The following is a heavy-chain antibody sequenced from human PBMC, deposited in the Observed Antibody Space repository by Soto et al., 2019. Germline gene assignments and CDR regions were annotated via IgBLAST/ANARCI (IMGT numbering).Heavy chain of an antibody. J-gene: IGHJ5*02. D-gene: IGHD3-22*01. CDR3: ARKDKSGYFNWFDP. CDR1: GYKFTSSW. Sequence: GESLKISCRTSGYKFTSSWIAWVRQMPGKGLEWMGIIFPSDSDTRYCPSFQGQVTISADRSTSTVFLQWASLKASDTAVYFCARKDKSGYFNWFDPWGQGTLVTVSS. V-gene: IGHV5-51*01. CDR2: IFPSDSDT.